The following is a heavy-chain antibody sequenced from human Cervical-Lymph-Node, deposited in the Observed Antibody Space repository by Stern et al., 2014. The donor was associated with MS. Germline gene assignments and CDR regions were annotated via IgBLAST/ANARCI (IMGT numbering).Heavy chain of an antibody. CDR2: INSDGSST. J-gene: IGHJ4*02. D-gene: IGHD6-19*01. CDR1: GFTFSSYW. V-gene: IGHV3-74*02. Sequence: EVQLVQSGGGLVQPGGSLRLSCAASGFTFSSYWMHWVRQAPGKGLVWVSRINSDGSSTSYADSVKGRFTISRDNAKNTLYLQMNSLRAEDTAVYYCAASVAAHGGDYWGQGTLVTVSS. CDR3: AASVAAHGGDY.